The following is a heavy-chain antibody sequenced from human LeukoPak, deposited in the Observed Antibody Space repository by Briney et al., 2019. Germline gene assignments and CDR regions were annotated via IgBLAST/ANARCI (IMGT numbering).Heavy chain of an antibody. J-gene: IGHJ4*02. D-gene: IGHD3-3*01. Sequence: SETLSLTCAVYGESFSGYYWTWVRQPPGKGLEWMGEIIDTGSSNYNSSLKSRVTISVDKSKNEFSLNLTSVTAADTAVYYCARGLASGYPPIPFDYWGQGTLVTVSS. CDR3: ARGLASGYPPIPFDY. V-gene: IGHV4-34*12. CDR1: GESFSGYY. CDR2: IIDTGSS.